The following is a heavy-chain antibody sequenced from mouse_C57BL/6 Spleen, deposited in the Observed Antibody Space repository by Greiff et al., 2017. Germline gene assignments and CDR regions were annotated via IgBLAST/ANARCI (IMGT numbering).Heavy chain of an antibody. Sequence: EVQLVESGGGLVKPGGSLKLSCAASGFTFSSYAMSWVRQTPEKRLEWVATISDGGSYTYYPDNVKDRFTISRDNAKNNLYLQMSHLKSEDTAMYYCARGGNYAWFAYWGQGTLVTVSA. CDR1: GFTFSSYA. V-gene: IGHV5-4*01. CDR3: ARGGNYAWFAY. CDR2: ISDGGSYT. D-gene: IGHD2-1*01. J-gene: IGHJ3*01.